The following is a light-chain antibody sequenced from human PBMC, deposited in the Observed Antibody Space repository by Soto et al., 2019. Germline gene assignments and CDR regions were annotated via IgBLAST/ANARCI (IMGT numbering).Light chain of an antibody. CDR1: QSISSW. CDR3: QQYNDNWT. CDR2: KAS. Sequence: DIQMTQSPSTLSASVGDRVTITCRASQSISSWLAWYQQKPGKAPKLLIYKASTLQSGVPSRFSGSGYGTEFTLAISSLQPDDSATYYCQQYNDNWTFGQGTKVDIK. V-gene: IGKV1-5*03. J-gene: IGKJ1*01.